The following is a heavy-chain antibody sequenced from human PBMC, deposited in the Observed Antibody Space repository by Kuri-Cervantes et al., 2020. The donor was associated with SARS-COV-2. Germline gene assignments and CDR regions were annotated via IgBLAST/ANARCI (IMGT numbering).Heavy chain of an antibody. D-gene: IGHD5-12*01. CDR1: GGTFSSYT. V-gene: IGHV1-69*02. CDR3: ARASSGYDLDIDY. Sequence: SVKVSCKASGGTFSSYTISWVRQAPGQGLEWMGKIIPILGIANYAQKFQGRVTITADKSTSTAYMELSSLRSEDTAVYYCARASSGYDLDIDYWGQGTLVTVSS. J-gene: IGHJ4*02. CDR2: IIPILGIA.